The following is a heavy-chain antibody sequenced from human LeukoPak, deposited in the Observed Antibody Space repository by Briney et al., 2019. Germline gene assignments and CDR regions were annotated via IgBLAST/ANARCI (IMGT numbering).Heavy chain of an antibody. J-gene: IGHJ4*02. CDR3: STATTGYISGRYPGLPVDH. Sequence: GGALRLSRVPSVLTFSSYAMYGVRQAPGKRREWASGIFGGGGSTQYPDSMKARFTISRDSSKNRVYLQMNSQRAERTAVYKCSTATTGYISGRYPGLPVDHGDQGTLVIVSS. V-gene: IGHV3-23*01. CDR2: IFGGGGST. D-gene: IGHD6-19*01. CDR1: VLTFSSYA.